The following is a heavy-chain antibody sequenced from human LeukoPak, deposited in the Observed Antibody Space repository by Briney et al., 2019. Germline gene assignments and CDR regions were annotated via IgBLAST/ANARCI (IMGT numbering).Heavy chain of an antibody. V-gene: IGHV3-15*01. Sequence: PGGSLRLSCAASGFTFSSAWMTWVRQPPGKRLEWVGHIKSRTDGGSTDYPAPVKGRFTVSRDDSKNTVYLQMNSLKTEDSAVYYCATEFYSNGYNFWGQGTPVTVSS. CDR1: GFTFSSAW. CDR3: ATEFYSNGYNF. D-gene: IGHD5-24*01. J-gene: IGHJ4*02. CDR2: IKSRTDGGST.